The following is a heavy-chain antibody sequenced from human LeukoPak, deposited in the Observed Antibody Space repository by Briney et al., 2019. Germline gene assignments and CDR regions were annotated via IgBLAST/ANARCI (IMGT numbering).Heavy chain of an antibody. J-gene: IGHJ4*01. CDR1: GGSISSYY. Sequence: SETLSLTCTVSGGSISSYYWSWIRQPPGKGLEWIGYIYYSGSTNYNPSLKSRVTISVDTSKNQFSLKLSSVTAAHTAVSYCARDEGSHVAVDYSGHGTLVTGSS. CDR2: IYYSGST. CDR3: ARDEGSHVAVDY. D-gene: IGHD5-12*01. V-gene: IGHV4-59*01.